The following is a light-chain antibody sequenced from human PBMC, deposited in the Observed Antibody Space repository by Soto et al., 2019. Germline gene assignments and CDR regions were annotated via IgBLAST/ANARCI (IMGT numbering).Light chain of an antibody. CDR1: SSDVGGYNY. Sequence: QSALTQPASVSGSPGQSITISCTGISSDVGGYNYVSWYQQHPGKAPKLMIYDVSNRPSGVSNRFSGSKSGNTASLTISGLPAEDEADYYCSSYTSSSTVFGGGTKVTVL. V-gene: IGLV2-14*01. CDR3: SSYTSSSTV. CDR2: DVS. J-gene: IGLJ2*01.